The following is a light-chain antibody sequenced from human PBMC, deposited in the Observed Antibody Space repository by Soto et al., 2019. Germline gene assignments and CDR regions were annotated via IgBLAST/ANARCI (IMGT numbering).Light chain of an antibody. Sequence: EIVLTQSPGTLSLSPEERSTLSCRASQSISSSYLAWYQQKPGQAPRLLIYGASSRATGIPDRFSGSGSGTDFTLTISRLEPEDFTVYYCQQYGSPITFGQGTRLE. CDR1: QSISSSY. CDR3: QQYGSPIT. J-gene: IGKJ5*01. V-gene: IGKV3-20*01. CDR2: GAS.